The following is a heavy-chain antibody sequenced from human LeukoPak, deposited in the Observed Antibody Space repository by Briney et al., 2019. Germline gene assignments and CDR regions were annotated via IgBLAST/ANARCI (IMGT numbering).Heavy chain of an antibody. V-gene: IGHV4-34*01. CDR3: ARSDGALAPGSGFDY. CDR1: GGSFSGYY. J-gene: IGHJ4*02. CDR2: INHSGST. Sequence: PSETLSLTCAVYGGSFSGYYWSWIRQPPGKGLEWIGEINHSGSTNYNPSLKSRVTISVDTSKNQFSLKLSSVTAADTAVYYCARSDGALAPGSGFDYWGQGTLVTVSS. D-gene: IGHD2-21*02.